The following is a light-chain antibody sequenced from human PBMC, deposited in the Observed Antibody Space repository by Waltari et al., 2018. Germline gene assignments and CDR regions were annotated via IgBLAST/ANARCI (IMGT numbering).Light chain of an antibody. Sequence: EIVLTQSPGPLSLSPGERATLSCRASQSSGRYLAWYQQKPDQAPRLLIYGASIRATGIPDRFSGSGSGTDFSLTISRLEPEDFAVYYCQNHERLPATFGQGTKVEIK. CDR2: GAS. J-gene: IGKJ1*01. CDR3: QNHERLPAT. CDR1: QSSGRY. V-gene: IGKV3-20*01.